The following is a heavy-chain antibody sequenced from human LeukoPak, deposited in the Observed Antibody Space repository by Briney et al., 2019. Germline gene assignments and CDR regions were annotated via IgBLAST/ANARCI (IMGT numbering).Heavy chain of an antibody. CDR3: ARNDY. V-gene: IGHV4-34*01. Sequence: SETLSLTCAVYGGSFSGYYWSWIRQPPGKGLEWIWEINHSGSTNNNPSLKSRVTISVDTSKNQFSLKLSSVTAADTAVYYCARNDYWGQGTLVTVSS. J-gene: IGHJ4*02. CDR1: GGSFSGYY. CDR2: INHSGST.